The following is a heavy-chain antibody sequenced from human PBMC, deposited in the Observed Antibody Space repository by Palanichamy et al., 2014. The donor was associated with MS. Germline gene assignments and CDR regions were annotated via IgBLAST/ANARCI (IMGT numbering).Heavy chain of an antibody. V-gene: IGHV4-59*01. Sequence: VQLQESGPGLVKPSETLSLTCTVSGGSISSYYWNWIRQPPGKGLEWIGYIYYSGSTNYNPSLKSRVTISVDTSKNQFSLKLSSVTAADTAVYYCARDVRDGYRDGFDIWGQGTMVTVSS. CDR3: ARDVRDGYRDGFDI. CDR2: IYYSGST. J-gene: IGHJ3*02. D-gene: IGHD5-24*01. CDR1: GGSISSYY.